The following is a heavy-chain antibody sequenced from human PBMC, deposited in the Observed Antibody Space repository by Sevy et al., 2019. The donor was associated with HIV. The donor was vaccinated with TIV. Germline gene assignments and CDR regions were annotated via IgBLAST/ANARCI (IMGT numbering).Heavy chain of an antibody. CDR2: IWYDGSNK. CDR1: GFTFSSYG. J-gene: IGHJ6*02. V-gene: IGHV3-33*01. D-gene: IGHD2-2*01. Sequence: GGSLRLSCAASGFTFSSYGMHWVRQAPGKGLEWVAVIWYDGSNKYYADSVKGRFTISRDNSKNMLYLQMNSLRAEDTAVYYCARPHSSYCSSTSCRYYYYGMDVWGQGTTVTVSS. CDR3: ARPHSSYCSSTSCRYYYYGMDV.